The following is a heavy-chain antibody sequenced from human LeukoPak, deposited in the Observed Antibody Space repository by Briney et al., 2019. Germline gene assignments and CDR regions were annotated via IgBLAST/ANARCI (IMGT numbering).Heavy chain of an antibody. V-gene: IGHV4-39*01. D-gene: IGHD1-26*01. CDR2: IYYSGST. CDR1: GGSISSSSYY. Sequence: SETLSLTCTVSGGSISSSSYYWGWIRQPPGKGLEWIGSIYYSGSTYYNPSLKSRVTISVDTSKNQFSLKLSSVTAADTAVYYCAGHRQWELLSIDFWGQGTLVTVSS. CDR3: AGHRQWELLSIDF. J-gene: IGHJ4*02.